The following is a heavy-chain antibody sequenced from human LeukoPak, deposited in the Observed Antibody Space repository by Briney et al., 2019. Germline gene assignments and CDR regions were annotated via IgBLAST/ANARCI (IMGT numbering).Heavy chain of an antibody. Sequence: GGSLRLSCAASGFTFSSYAMHWVRQAPGKGLEWVAVISYDGSNKYYADSVKGRFTISRDNSKNTLYLQMNSLRAEDTAVYYCAKDTAYRIAAAGSFDYWGQGTLVTVSS. D-gene: IGHD6-13*01. CDR1: GFTFSSYA. J-gene: IGHJ4*02. V-gene: IGHV3-30-3*01. CDR2: ISYDGSNK. CDR3: AKDTAYRIAAAGSFDY.